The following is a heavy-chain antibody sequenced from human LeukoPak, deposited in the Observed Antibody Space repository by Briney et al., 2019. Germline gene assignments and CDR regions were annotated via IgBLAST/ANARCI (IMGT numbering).Heavy chain of an antibody. D-gene: IGHD5-24*01. CDR3: AGGRDRSSLYFDS. CDR1: GFTFSTYW. J-gene: IGHJ4*02. Sequence: GGSLRLSCAASGFTFSTYWMHWVRQAPGKGLVWVSRIDSDGSRISHGDSVKGRFTISRDNAKNTLYLQMNSLSAEDTAVYYCAGGRDRSSLYFDSWGQGTLVTVSS. CDR2: IDSDGSRI. V-gene: IGHV3-74*01.